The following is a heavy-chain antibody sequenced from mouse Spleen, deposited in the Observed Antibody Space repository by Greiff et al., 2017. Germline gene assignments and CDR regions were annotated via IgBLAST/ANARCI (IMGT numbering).Heavy chain of an antibody. CDR2: IHPNSGST. CDR1: GYTFTSYW. CDR3: AINYYGSSYYAMDY. J-gene: IGHJ4*01. D-gene: IGHD1-1*01. Sequence: QVQLKQSGAELVKPGASVKLSCKASGYTFTSYWMHWVKQRPGQGLEWIGMIHPNSGSTNYNEKFKSKATLTVDKSSSTAYMQLSSLTSEDSAVYYCAINYYGSSYYAMDYWGQGTSVTVSS. V-gene: IGHV1-64*01.